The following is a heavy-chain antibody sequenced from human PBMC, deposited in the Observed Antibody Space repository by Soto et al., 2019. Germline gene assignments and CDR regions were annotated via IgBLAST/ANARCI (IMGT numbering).Heavy chain of an antibody. J-gene: IGHJ6*02. D-gene: IGHD2-8*01. Sequence: QGQLVQSGPEAKKPGASVKVSCKASGYTFSRYGISWVRQAPGQGLEWMGWISGYNGDTKYAQKVQGRVTMTIDTSTYTAYMELRSLTSDDTAIYYCAKNGQPPYYYYGMDVWGQGTTLTVSS. CDR1: GYTFSRYG. V-gene: IGHV1-18*01. CDR3: AKNGQPPYYYYGMDV. CDR2: ISGYNGDT.